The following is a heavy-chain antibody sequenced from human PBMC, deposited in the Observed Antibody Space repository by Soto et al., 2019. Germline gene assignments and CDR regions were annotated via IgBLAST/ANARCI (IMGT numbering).Heavy chain of an antibody. CDR3: AKGSGNSVYNFDN. D-gene: IGHD1-26*01. J-gene: IGHJ4*02. Sequence: EVQLVESGGGVVQPGGSLRLSCAASAFTFSSYAMRWVRQAPGKGLEWVSAISASGGSTYYADSVKGRFTISRDSSKNTLYLQMSSLRADDTAVYYCAKGSGNSVYNFDNWGQGTLVTVSS. CDR2: ISASGGST. V-gene: IGHV3-23*04. CDR1: AFTFSSYA.